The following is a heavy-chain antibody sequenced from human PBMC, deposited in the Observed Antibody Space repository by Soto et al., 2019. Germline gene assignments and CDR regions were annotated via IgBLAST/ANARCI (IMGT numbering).Heavy chain of an antibody. D-gene: IGHD4-17*01. CDR2: IYYSGST. Sequence: SETLSLTCTVSGGSISSGGYYWSWIRQHPGKGLEWIGYIYYSGSTYYNPSLKSRVTISVDTSKYQFSLKLSSVTAADTAVYYCARDTLNYGDYVNWFDPWGQGTLVTVSS. J-gene: IGHJ5*02. CDR3: ARDTLNYGDYVNWFDP. CDR1: GGSISSGGYY. V-gene: IGHV4-30-4*08.